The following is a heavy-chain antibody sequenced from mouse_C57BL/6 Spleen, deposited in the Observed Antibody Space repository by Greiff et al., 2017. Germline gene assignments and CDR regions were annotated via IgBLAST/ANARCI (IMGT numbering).Heavy chain of an antibody. D-gene: IGHD3-2*01. CDR2: ISDGGSYT. Sequence: EVKLVESGGGLVKPGGSLKLSCAASGFTFSSYAMSWVRQTPEKRLEWVATISDGGSYTYYPDNVKGRFTISRDNSNNNLYLQMSHLKSEDTAIYYCARETATYYAMVYWGQGTSVTVSS. CDR3: ARETATYYAMVY. V-gene: IGHV5-4*03. CDR1: GFTFSSYA. J-gene: IGHJ4*01.